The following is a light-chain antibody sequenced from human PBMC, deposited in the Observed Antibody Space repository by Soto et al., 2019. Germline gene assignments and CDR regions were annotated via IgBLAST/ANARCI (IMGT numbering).Light chain of an antibody. V-gene: IGLV2-14*03. CDR2: DVS. CDR1: SSDIGAYNF. Sequence: QSALTQPASVSGSPGQSITISCTGTSSDIGAYNFVSWYQQHPGKAPKLMLYDVSNRPSGVSNRFSGSKSGNTASLTISGLQAEDEADYYCSSYTSSSTLVVFGGGTQLTVL. J-gene: IGLJ2*01. CDR3: SSYTSSSTLVV.